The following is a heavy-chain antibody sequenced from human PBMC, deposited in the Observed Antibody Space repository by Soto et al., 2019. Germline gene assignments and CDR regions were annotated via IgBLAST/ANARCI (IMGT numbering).Heavy chain of an antibody. CDR3: AREGGNGIDY. V-gene: IGHV4-31*03. D-gene: IGHD3-16*01. Sequence: SETLSLTCTVSGGSISSGAYYWSWIRQYPGKGLEWIGYVSYSGSTYYNPSLKSRVSISVDTSKNQFSLNLISVTAAETAVYYCAREGGNGIDYWGQGTLVTVSS. J-gene: IGHJ4*02. CDR2: VSYSGST. CDR1: GGSISSGAYY.